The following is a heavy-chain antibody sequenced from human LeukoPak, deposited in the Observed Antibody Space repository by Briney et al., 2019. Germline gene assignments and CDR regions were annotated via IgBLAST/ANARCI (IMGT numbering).Heavy chain of an antibody. J-gene: IGHJ4*02. Sequence: GGSLRLSCAGSGFTFSTYGMSWVRQTPGKGLEWVANIKQDGSEIYYVNSVKGRFTISRDNAKNSLYLKMNSLRAEDTAVYYCARDKVTGATKFDYWGEGTLVTVSS. CDR1: GFTFSTYG. CDR2: IKQDGSEI. V-gene: IGHV3-7*04. CDR3: ARDKVTGATKFDY. D-gene: IGHD1-26*01.